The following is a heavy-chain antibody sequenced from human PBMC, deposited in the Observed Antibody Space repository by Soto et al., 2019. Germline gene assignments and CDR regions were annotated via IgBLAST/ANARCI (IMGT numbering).Heavy chain of an antibody. CDR2: IWYDGSNK. Sequence: PGGSLRLSCAASGFTFSSYGMHWVRQAPGKGLEWVAVIWYDGSNKYYADSVKGRFTISRDNSKNTLYLQMSSLRAEDTAVYYCARVGATYRAYYYYGMDVWGQGTTVTVSS. J-gene: IGHJ6*02. CDR3: ARVGATYRAYYYYGMDV. CDR1: GFTFSSYG. V-gene: IGHV3-33*01. D-gene: IGHD5-12*01.